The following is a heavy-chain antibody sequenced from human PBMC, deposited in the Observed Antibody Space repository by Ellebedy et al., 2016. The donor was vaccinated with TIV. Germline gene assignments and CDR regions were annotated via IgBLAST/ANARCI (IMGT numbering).Heavy chain of an antibody. CDR3: ASVSGYDLHYYYYYYGMDV. J-gene: IGHJ6*02. CDR2: INHSGST. D-gene: IGHD5-12*01. Sequence: SETLSLTCTVSGGSISSYYWSWIRQPPGKGLEWIGEINHSGSTNYNPSLKSRVTISVDTSKNQFSLKLSSVTAADTAVYYCASVSGYDLHYYYYYYGMDVWGQGTTVTVSS. V-gene: IGHV4-59*12. CDR1: GGSISSYY.